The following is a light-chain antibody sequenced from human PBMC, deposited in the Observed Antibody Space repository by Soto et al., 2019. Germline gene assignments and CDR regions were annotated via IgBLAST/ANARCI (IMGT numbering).Light chain of an antibody. CDR1: QGISDY. Sequence: DIQMTQSPSSLSASVGDRVTITCRASQGISDYLAWYQQKPGEVPKLLIFGASALQSGVPSRFSGGGSGTDFSLTITRRRPEDVGTCDSTSYHSSPSCTFDKGTRVQT. V-gene: IGKV1-27*01. CDR2: GAS. J-gene: IGKJ1*01. CDR3: TSYHSSPSCT.